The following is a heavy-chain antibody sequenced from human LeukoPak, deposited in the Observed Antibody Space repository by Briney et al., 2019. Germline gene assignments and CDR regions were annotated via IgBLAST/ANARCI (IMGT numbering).Heavy chain of an antibody. D-gene: IGHD4-23*01. CDR3: AREANYGGNWFDP. V-gene: IGHV3-48*01. CDR1: GFTFSSYS. Sequence: GGSLRLSCAASGFTFSSYSMNWVRQAPGKGLEWVSYISSSSSTIYYADSVKGRFTISRDNAKNSLYLQMNSLRAEDTAVYYCAREANYGGNWFDPWGQGTLVTVSS. CDR2: ISSSSSTI. J-gene: IGHJ5*02.